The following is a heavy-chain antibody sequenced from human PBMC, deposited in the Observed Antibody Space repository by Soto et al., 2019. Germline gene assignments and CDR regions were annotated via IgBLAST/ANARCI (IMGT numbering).Heavy chain of an antibody. Sequence: PSETLSLTCAVYGGSFSGYYWSWIRQPPGKGLEWIGEINHSGSTNYNPSLKSRVTISVDTSKNHFSLRVSSVTAADTAVYYCARHLYSGDSSGSLGYWGTGALVTVSS. V-gene: IGHV4-34*01. D-gene: IGHD6-19*01. J-gene: IGHJ4*02. CDR1: GGSFSGYY. CDR3: ARHLYSGDSSGSLGY. CDR2: INHSGST.